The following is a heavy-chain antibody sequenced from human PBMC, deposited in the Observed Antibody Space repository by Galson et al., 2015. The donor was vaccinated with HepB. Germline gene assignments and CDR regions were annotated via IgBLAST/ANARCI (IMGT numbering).Heavy chain of an antibody. D-gene: IGHD3-16*02. CDR2: IKSKTDGGTT. CDR1: GFTFSNAW. V-gene: IGHV3-15*01. CDR3: TTDSHDYVWGSYRYPYY. Sequence: SLRLSCAASGFTFSNAWMSWVRQAPGKGLEWVGRIKSKTDGGTTDYAAPVKGRFTISRDDSKNTLYLQMNSLKTEDTAVYYCTTDSHDYVWGSYRYPYYWGQGTLVTVSS. J-gene: IGHJ4*02.